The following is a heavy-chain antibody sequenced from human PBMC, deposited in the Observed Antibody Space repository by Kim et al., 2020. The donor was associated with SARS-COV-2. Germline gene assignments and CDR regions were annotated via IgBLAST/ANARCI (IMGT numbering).Heavy chain of an antibody. CDR1: GYSFTSYW. Sequence: GESLKISCKGSGYSFTSYWIGWVRQMPGKGLEWMGIIYPGDSDTRYSPSFQGQVTISADKSITTAYLQWSSLKASDTAMYYCARHPGPQQLVRGAAFDIWGQGTMVTVSS. D-gene: IGHD6-13*01. V-gene: IGHV5-51*01. CDR3: ARHPGPQQLVRGAAFDI. CDR2: IYPGDSDT. J-gene: IGHJ3*02.